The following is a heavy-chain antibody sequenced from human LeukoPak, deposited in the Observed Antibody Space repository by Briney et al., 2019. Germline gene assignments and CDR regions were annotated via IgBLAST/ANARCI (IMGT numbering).Heavy chain of an antibody. V-gene: IGHV3-23*01. Sequence: GGFLRLSCAASGFTFNTYVMSWVRQAPGKGLEWVSAISGSGGGTYYVDSVKGRFTISRDNSKNTLYLQMNSLRAEDTAVYYCATVYSSSPLRPMDVWGQGTTVTVSS. CDR2: ISGSGGGT. D-gene: IGHD2-2*01. J-gene: IGHJ6*02. CDR1: GFTFNTYV. CDR3: ATVYSSSPLRPMDV.